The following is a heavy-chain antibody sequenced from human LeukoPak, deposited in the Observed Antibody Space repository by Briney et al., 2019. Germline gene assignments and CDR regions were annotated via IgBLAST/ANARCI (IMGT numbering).Heavy chain of an antibody. Sequence: GGSLRLSCAPSGFMLNNYWMNWVGQAPGKGLEWVANINGDGSESLSVDAVEGRFTISRDNAKNSLYLQMNSLRGEDTAVYYCARKGGIYCNDGCFHDAFDIWGQGTTVTVSS. J-gene: IGHJ3*02. D-gene: IGHD2/OR15-2a*01. CDR3: ARKGGIYCNDGCFHDAFDI. V-gene: IGHV3-7*01. CDR1: GFMLNNYW. CDR2: INGDGSES.